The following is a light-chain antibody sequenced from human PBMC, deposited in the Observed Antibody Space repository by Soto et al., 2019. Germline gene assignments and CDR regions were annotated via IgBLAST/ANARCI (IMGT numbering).Light chain of an antibody. V-gene: IGKV1-5*03. CDR2: KAS. Sequence: DIQMTQSPSTLSGSVGDRVTITCRASQTISSWLAWYQQKPGKAPKLLIYKASTLKSGVPSRFSGSGSGTEFTLTISSLRPEDFATYSCQQFNNYPRTFGQGTKVDI. CDR3: QQFNNYPRT. CDR1: QTISSW. J-gene: IGKJ1*01.